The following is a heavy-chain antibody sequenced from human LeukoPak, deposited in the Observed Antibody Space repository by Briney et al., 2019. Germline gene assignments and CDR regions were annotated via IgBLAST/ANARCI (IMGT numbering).Heavy chain of an antibody. D-gene: IGHD3-16*01. CDR3: AKGYYDYVWGSYYFDY. Sequence: GGSLRLSCAASGFTFSSYAMSWVRQAPGKGLEWVSAISGSGGSTYYADSAKGRFTISRDNFRDTLYLQMNSLRAEDTAVYYCAKGYYDYVWGSYYFDYWGQGTLVTVSS. V-gene: IGHV3-23*01. CDR1: GFTFSSYA. CDR2: ISGSGGST. J-gene: IGHJ4*02.